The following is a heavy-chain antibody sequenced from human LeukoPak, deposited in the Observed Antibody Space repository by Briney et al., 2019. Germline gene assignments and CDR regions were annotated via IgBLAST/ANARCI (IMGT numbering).Heavy chain of an antibody. CDR2: INPNSGGT. D-gene: IGHD4-17*01. Sequence: ASVKVSCKASGYTFTSYGISWVRQAPGQGLERMGWINPNSGGTNYAQKFQGRVTMTRDTSISTAYMELSRLRSDDTAVYYCARDDDYGDYSYYYYYYGMDVWGQGTTVTVSS. J-gene: IGHJ6*02. CDR3: ARDDDYGDYSYYYYYYGMDV. V-gene: IGHV1-2*02. CDR1: GYTFTSYG.